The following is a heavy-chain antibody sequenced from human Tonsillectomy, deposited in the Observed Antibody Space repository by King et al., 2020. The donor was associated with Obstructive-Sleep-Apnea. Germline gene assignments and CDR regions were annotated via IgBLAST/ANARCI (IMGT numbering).Heavy chain of an antibody. CDR2: ICGRGGST. D-gene: IGHD6-19*01. CDR1: GFTFSSYA. J-gene: IGHJ4*02. Sequence: VQLVESGGGLVQPGGSLRLSCAASGFTFSSYAMSWVRQAPGKGLEWLSAICGRGGSTYYAASVKGRFTISRDNSKNTLYLQMNSLRAEDTAVYYCAKELGIAVAGSWAFDYWGQGTLVTVSS. CDR3: AKELGIAVAGSWAFDY. V-gene: IGHV3-23*04.